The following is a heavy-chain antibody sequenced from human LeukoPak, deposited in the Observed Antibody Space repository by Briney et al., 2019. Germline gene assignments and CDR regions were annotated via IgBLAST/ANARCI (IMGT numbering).Heavy chain of an antibody. V-gene: IGHV3-21*01. D-gene: IGHD3-22*01. CDR2: ITSSSYI. CDR3: ARVILRKITDSSGYLDY. CDR1: GFTFSSYS. J-gene: IGHJ4*02. Sequence: GGSLRLSCAASGFTFSSYSMNWVRQAPGKGLEWVSSITSSSYIYYADSVKGRFTISRDNAKNSLYLQMNSLRAEDTAVYYCARVILRKITDSSGYLDYWGQGTLVTVSS.